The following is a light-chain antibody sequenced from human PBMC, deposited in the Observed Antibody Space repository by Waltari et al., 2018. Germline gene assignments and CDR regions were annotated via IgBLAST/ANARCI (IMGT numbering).Light chain of an antibody. CDR2: RDN. CDR3: AAWDDRLSGQV. J-gene: IGLJ3*02. CDR1: SSNIGSNY. Sequence: QSVLTQPPSASGTPGQRVTISCSGSSSNIGSNYVYWYQQLPGTAPKLLSYRDNQRPSGVPDRFSGSKAGHAASRAVSGLRSEDDADYYCAAWDDRLSGQVFGGATKLTVL. V-gene: IGLV1-47*01.